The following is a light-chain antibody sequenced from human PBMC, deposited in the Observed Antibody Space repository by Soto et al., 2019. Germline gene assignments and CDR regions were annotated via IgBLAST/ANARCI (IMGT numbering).Light chain of an antibody. J-gene: IGKJ2*01. CDR3: QQYNSYST. Sequence: DIQMTQSPSTLSASVGDRVTITCRASQSMSSWLAWYQQKPGKAPKLLIYKASSLESGVPSRFSGSGSGTEFTLTSSSLQPDDFATYYCQQYNSYSTFGQGTKLEIK. CDR2: KAS. CDR1: QSMSSW. V-gene: IGKV1-5*03.